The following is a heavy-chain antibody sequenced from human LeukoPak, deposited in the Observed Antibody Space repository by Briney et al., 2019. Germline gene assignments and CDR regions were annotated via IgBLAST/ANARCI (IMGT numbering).Heavy chain of an antibody. Sequence: SETLSLTCTVSGGSISNYYWSWIRQPPGKGLEWIGYVYYTGITDYNPSLRSRVTISVDSSKNQFSLNLRSVTAADTAIYYCARDSPVPIIWGQGTMVTVSS. CDR3: ARDSPVPII. CDR1: GGSISNYY. J-gene: IGHJ3*01. CDR2: VYYTGIT. V-gene: IGHV4-59*01.